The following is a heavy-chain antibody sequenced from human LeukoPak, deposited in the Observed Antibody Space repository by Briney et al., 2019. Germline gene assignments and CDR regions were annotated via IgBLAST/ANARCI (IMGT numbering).Heavy chain of an antibody. CDR3: TRAGRYCSGGSCYSFY. CDR2: IRSKAHGGTT. V-gene: IGHV3-49*03. J-gene: IGHJ4*02. CDR1: GFTFGDYA. Sequence: GGSLRLSCAASGFTFGDYAMSWFRQAPGEGLEWVGFIRSKAHGGTTEYAASVKGRFTISRDDSKSIAYLQMDSLKTEDTAVYYCTRAGRYCSGGSCYSFYWGQGTLVTVSS. D-gene: IGHD2-15*01.